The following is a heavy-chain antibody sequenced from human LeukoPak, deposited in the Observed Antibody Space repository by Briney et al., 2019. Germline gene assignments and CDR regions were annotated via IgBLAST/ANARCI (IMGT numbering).Heavy chain of an antibody. CDR1: GFTFSSYE. V-gene: IGHV3-20*04. Sequence: GGSLRLSCAASGFTFSSYEMNWVRQAPGKGLEWVSGINWNGGSTGYADSVKGRFTISRDNAKNSLYLQMNSLRAEDTALYYCARVEAYYDYVWGSYRLSGLFGYFDYWGQGTLVTVSS. CDR3: ARVEAYYDYVWGSYRLSGLFGYFDY. CDR2: INWNGGST. D-gene: IGHD3-16*02. J-gene: IGHJ4*02.